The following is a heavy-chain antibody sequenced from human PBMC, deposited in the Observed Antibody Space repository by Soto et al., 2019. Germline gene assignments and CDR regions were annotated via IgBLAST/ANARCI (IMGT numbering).Heavy chain of an antibody. V-gene: IGHV1-18*01. CDR3: ARDNDVWTGCCFDN. Sequence: ASVKVSCKASGYIFTNYAISWVRQAPGQGPEWMGWISGYNGDTNTHYSQKFQGRVTMTTDMSTTTAYMELRSLRSDDTAVYYCARDNDVWTGCCFDNWGQGTLVTVAS. CDR1: GYIFTNYA. J-gene: IGHJ4*02. CDR2: ISGYNGDTNT. D-gene: IGHD3-3*01.